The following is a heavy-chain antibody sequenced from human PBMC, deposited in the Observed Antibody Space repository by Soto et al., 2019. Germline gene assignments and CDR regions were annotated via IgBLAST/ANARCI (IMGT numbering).Heavy chain of an antibody. CDR3: AKGVLSFHYGMEV. CDR1: GFTFNTYP. J-gene: IGHJ6*02. Sequence: EVQLLQSGGGVVPPGGSLRLACATSGFTFNTYPMTWVRQAPGKGLAWVSSISSTAGRTSSYADSVKGRFAISRDFSDKTVYLQMNNLRVDDTAVYFCAKGVLSFHYGMEVWCQGTTVTVSS. V-gene: IGHV3-23*01. D-gene: IGHD3-10*01. CDR2: ISSTAGRTS.